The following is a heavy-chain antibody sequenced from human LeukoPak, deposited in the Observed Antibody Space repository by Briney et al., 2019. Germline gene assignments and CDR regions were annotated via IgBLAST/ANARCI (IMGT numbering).Heavy chain of an antibody. Sequence: ASVKVSCKASGYTFTSYAMHWVRQAPGQRLEWMGWINAGNGNTKYSQKLQGRVTMTTDTSTSTAYMELRSLRSDDTAVYYCARGWEMATIQDWGQGTLVTVSS. CDR2: INAGNGNT. CDR3: ARGWEMATIQD. CDR1: GYTFTSYA. J-gene: IGHJ1*01. V-gene: IGHV1-3*01. D-gene: IGHD5-24*01.